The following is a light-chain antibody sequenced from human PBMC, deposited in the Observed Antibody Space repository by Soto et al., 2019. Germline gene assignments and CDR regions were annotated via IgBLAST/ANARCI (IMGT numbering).Light chain of an antibody. CDR3: LKDYNYPRT. J-gene: IGKJ1*01. Sequence: EIVLTRTPGTLALSPGRGGTLSCRASQTVISNSLAWYQQKTGQPPRLLIHGVSTRATGIPARFSGSGSGTDFSLTISSLEPEDFATYYCLKDYNYPRTXGQGTKVDIK. CDR1: QTVISNS. CDR2: GVS. V-gene: IGKV3D-7*01.